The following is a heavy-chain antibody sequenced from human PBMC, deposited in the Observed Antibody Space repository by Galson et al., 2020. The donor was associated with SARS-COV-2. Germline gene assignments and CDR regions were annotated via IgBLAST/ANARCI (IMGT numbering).Heavy chain of an antibody. Sequence: LSLTCAASGFSVSSNYMNWVRQAPGKGLEWVSVIYSGGTRYYADSVKGRFTVSRDSSKNTLYLQMSSLRAEDTAVYYCARKTCRGACFSGYYFDYWGQGTLVTVSS. D-gene: IGHD2-21*01. J-gene: IGHJ4*02. CDR1: GFSVSSNY. CDR3: ARKTCRGACFSGYYFDY. CDR2: IYSGGTR. V-gene: IGHV3-53*01.